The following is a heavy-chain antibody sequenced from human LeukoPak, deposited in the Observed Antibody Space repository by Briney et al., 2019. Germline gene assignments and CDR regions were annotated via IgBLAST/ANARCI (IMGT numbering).Heavy chain of an antibody. D-gene: IGHD2-15*01. Sequence: GSLRLSCAASGFTFSSYAMSWVRQAPGKGLEWIGEINHSGSTNYNPSLKSRVTISVDTSKNQFSLKLSSVTAADTAVYYCARGKPGYCSGGSCYSYYYYYMDVWGKGTTVTVSS. CDR2: INHSGST. CDR1: GFTFSSYA. CDR3: ARGKPGYCSGGSCYSYYYYYMDV. V-gene: IGHV4-34*01. J-gene: IGHJ6*03.